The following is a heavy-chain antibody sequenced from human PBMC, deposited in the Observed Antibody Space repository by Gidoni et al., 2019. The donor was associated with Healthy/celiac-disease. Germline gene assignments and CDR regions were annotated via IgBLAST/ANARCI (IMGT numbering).Heavy chain of an antibody. V-gene: IGHV4-30-4*01. D-gene: IGHD6-13*01. CDR2: IYYRGST. J-gene: IGHJ6*02. Sequence: QVQLQESGPGLVKPSQTLSPTCTVPGASISSGDYYWSWIRQPPGKGLEWIGYIYYRGSTYYNPSLKSRVTISVDTSKNQFSLKLSSVTAADTAVYYCAREQQTASYYGMDVWGQGTTVTVSS. CDR1: GASISSGDYY. CDR3: AREQQTASYYGMDV.